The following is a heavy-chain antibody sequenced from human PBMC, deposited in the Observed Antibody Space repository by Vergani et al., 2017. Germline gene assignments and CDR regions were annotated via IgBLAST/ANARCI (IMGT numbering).Heavy chain of an antibody. CDR2: IIPIFGTA. D-gene: IGHD4-17*01. J-gene: IGHJ4*02. CDR1: GATFSSYA. V-gene: IGHV1-69*01. Sequence: QVQLVQSGAEVKKPGSSVKVSCKAPGATFSSYAISWVRQDPGQGLEWMGGIIPIFGTAKYAQKFQGRVTTTADESTSTAYMELSSLRSEDTAVYYCARAATVTDGAFDYWGQGTLVTVSS. CDR3: ARAATVTDGAFDY.